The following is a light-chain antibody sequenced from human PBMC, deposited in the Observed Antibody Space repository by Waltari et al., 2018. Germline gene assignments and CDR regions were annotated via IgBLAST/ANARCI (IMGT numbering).Light chain of an antibody. CDR1: QTISSN. J-gene: IGKJ1*01. CDR3: QQSYNTPTT. Sequence: DIQMTQSPSSLSASVGDRVTITCRASQTISSNLNWYQQKPGKAPKFLIYAASSLQSGVPSRFSGSGSGTEFTLTISSLQPEDFATYYCQQSYNTPTTFGQGTKVEIK. CDR2: AAS. V-gene: IGKV1-39*01.